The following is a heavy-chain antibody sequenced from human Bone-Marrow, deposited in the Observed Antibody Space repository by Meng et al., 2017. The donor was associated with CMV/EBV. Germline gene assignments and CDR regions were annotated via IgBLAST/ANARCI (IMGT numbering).Heavy chain of an antibody. V-gene: IGHV4-31*03. CDR3: ARARDGLDY. Sequence: LTCTVSGGSISSGGDDWGWIRQHPGKGLEGIGYIYYSGSTYYNPYLKSRVTISVDTSKNQFARKLSSGTAADTAVYYCARARDGLDYWGQGTLVTVSS. J-gene: IGHJ4*02. CDR1: GGSISSGGDD. CDR2: IYYSGST.